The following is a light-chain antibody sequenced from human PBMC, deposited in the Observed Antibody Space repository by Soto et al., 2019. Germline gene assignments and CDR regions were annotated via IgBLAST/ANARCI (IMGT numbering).Light chain of an antibody. CDR2: GAS. V-gene: IGKV3-20*01. CDR1: QSVSSNY. Sequence: EIVLTQSPGTLYLSPGERATLSCRASQSVSSNYLAWYQQKPGQAPRLLISGASSRASGIPDRFSGSGSGTEFTLTISRLEPEDFAVYYCQQYGSSVYTFGQGTKLEIK. CDR3: QQYGSSVYT. J-gene: IGKJ2*01.